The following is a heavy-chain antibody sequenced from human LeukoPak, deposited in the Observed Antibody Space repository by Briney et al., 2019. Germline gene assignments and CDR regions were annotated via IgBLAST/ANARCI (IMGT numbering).Heavy chain of an antibody. CDR1: SYSISSGYC. CDR3: ARVPHYGSGSYHFDY. J-gene: IGHJ4*02. Sequence: SETLSLTCTVSSYSISSGYCWGWIRHPPGKGLEWIGSLSHSGNTYYNPSLQSRVAISGDTSKNHFSLRLSSVTAADTAVYYCARVPHYGSGSYHFDYWGQGTLVTVSS. D-gene: IGHD3-10*01. CDR2: LSHSGNT. V-gene: IGHV4-38-2*02.